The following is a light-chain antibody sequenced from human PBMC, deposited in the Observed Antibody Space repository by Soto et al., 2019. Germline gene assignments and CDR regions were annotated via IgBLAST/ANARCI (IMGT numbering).Light chain of an antibody. V-gene: IGLV1-40*01. CDR1: SSNIGAGYD. CDR3: SSYTAGGTI. Sequence: QSVLTQPPSVSGAPGQRVTISCTGSSSNIGAGYDVHWYQQLPGTAPKLLIYGNSNRPSGVPDRFSGSKSGNTASLTISGLQAEDEADYYCSSYTAGGTIFGTGTKLTVL. CDR2: GNS. J-gene: IGLJ1*01.